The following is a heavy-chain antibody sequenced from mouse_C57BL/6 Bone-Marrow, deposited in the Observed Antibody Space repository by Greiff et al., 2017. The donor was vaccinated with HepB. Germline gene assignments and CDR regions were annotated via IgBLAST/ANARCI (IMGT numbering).Heavy chain of an antibody. CDR1: GFSFNTYA. CDR3: VGDGYYVDY. D-gene: IGHD2-3*01. CDR2: IRSKSNNYAT. J-gene: IGHJ2*01. V-gene: IGHV10-1*01. Sequence: DAGGGLVQPKGSLTLSCAASGFSFNTYAMNWVRQAPGKGLEWVARIRSKSNNYATYYADSVKDRFTISRDDSESMLYLQMNNLKTEDTAMYYCVGDGYYVDYWGQGTTRTVSA.